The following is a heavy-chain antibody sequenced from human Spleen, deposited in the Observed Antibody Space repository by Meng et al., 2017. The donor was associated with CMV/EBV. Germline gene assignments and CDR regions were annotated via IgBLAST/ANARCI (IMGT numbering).Heavy chain of an antibody. D-gene: IGHD6-13*01. CDR3: ARGPRIVAAGNIGYFQH. J-gene: IGHJ1*01. CDR2: INPNSGGT. Sequence: ASVKVSCKASGYTFTGYYMHWVRQAPGQGLEWMGWINPNSGGTNYAQQFQGRVTMTRDTSISTADMELSRLRSDDTAVYYCARGPRIVAAGNIGYFQHWGQGTLVTVSS. V-gene: IGHV1-2*02. CDR1: GYTFTGYY.